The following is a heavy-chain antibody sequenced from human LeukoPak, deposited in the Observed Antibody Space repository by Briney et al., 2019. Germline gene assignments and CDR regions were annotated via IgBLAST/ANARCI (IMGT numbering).Heavy chain of an antibody. CDR1: GHSISSGGYH. CDR3: ARDYRMDAFDI. CDR2: IYYSGST. J-gene: IGHJ3*02. Sequence: SETLSLTCTVSGHSISSGGYHWSWLRQHPGKGLVWIGYIYYSGSTYYNPSLKSRFTMSVDTSKTQFYLKVSSGTAADTVVYYCARDYRMDAFDIWGQGTMGTV. D-gene: IGHD1-14*01. V-gene: IGHV4-31*03.